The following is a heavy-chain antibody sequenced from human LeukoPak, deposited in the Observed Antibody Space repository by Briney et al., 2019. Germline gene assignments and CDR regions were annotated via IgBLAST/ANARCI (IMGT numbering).Heavy chain of an antibody. CDR3: ASYGGYDLRGNFDY. J-gene: IGHJ4*02. D-gene: IGHD5-12*01. CDR1: GYTFTSYG. Sequence: ASVKVSCKASGYTFTSYGISWVRQAPGQGLEWMGWIGVYNGNTHYAQKVQGRVTMTTDTSTFTAYMELRSLRSDDTAVYYCASYGGYDLRGNFDYWGQGTLVTVSS. V-gene: IGHV1-18*01. CDR2: IGVYNGNT.